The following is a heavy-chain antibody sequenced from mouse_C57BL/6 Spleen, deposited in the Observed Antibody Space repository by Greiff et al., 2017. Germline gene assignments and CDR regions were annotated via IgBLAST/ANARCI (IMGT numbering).Heavy chain of an antibody. CDR2: INPNNGGT. V-gene: IGHV1-18*01. D-gene: IGHD1-1*01. Sequence: DVQLQESGPELVKPGASVKIPCTASGYTFTDYNMDWVKQSHGKSLEWIGDINPNNGGTIYNQKFKGKATLTVDKSSSTAYMELRSLTSEDTAVYYCARRITTVVADYYAMDYWGQGTSVTVSS. J-gene: IGHJ4*01. CDR1: GYTFTDYN. CDR3: ARRITTVVADYYAMDY.